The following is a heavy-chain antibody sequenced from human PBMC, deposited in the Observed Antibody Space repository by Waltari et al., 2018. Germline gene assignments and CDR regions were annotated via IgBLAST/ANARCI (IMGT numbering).Heavy chain of an antibody. CDR2: ISGSGDKT. CDR1: GITCGNCA. CDR3: ARDGARGGGSCYNY. J-gene: IGHJ4*02. V-gene: IGHV3-23*01. D-gene: IGHD2-15*01. Sequence: EVHLLESGGGLVQPGGDMDISGTASGITCGNCARGGVRQAPGKGLEWVSAISGSGDKTYYADSVKGRFTISRDNSKNTLFLQMDSLRADDTALYYCARDGARGGGSCYNYWGQGSLVTVSS.